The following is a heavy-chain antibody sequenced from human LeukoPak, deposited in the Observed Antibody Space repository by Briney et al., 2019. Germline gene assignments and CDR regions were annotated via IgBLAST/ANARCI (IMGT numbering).Heavy chain of an antibody. CDR1: GGSLSSSSYY. J-gene: IGHJ3*02. CDR3: ARVARWLQLRGDAFDI. V-gene: IGHV4-39*07. D-gene: IGHD5-24*01. Sequence: SETLSLTCTVSGGSLSSSSYYWGWIRQPPGKGLEWIGSIYYSGRTYYNPSLKSRVTISVDTSKNQYSLKLSSVTAADTAVHYCARVARWLQLRGDAFDIWGQGTMVTVSS. CDR2: IYYSGRT.